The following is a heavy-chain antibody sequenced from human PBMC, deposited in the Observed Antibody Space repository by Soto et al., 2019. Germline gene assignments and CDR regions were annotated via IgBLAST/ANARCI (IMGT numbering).Heavy chain of an antibody. J-gene: IGHJ4*02. CDR3: APPFGNTWYIF. Sequence: PSETLSLTCSFSGDSVTRHYLTWIRQSPEKGLEWIGYMHYTGFSHYNPSLKSRLTISVDRSKNQFTLQLTSVTVADTAVYYCAPPFGNTWYIFWGQGPLVPAPS. CDR1: GDSVTRHY. CDR2: MHYTGFS. V-gene: IGHV4-59*02. D-gene: IGHD3-16*01.